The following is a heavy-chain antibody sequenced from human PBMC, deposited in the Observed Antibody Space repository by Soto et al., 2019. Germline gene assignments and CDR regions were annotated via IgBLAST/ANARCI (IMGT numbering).Heavy chain of an antibody. CDR2: IYHSGAT. J-gene: IGHJ4*01. CDR3: ARHIAVSGTRGFDF. CDR1: GGSISTNW. Sequence: QVQLQESGPGLLKPSGTLSLTCAVSGGSISTNWWSWVRQPPGKGLEWIGEIYHSGATNYNPSLKNRVTRSVDKSQNHLSLNLNSVTAADTAVYYCARHIAVSGTRGFDFWGHGTLVTVSS. V-gene: IGHV4-4*02. D-gene: IGHD6-19*01.